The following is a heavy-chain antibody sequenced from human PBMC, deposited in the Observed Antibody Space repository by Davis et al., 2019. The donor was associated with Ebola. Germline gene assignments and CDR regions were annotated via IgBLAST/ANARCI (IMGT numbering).Heavy chain of an antibody. J-gene: IGHJ4*02. CDR1: GGSISSSSYY. Sequence: PGGSLRLSCTVSGGSISSSSYYWGWIRQPPGKGLEWIGSIYYSGSTYYNPSLKSRVTISVDTSKNQFSLKLSSVTAADTAVYYCARRGYSSGWPWGHYFDYWGQGTLVTVSS. V-gene: IGHV4-39*01. CDR2: IYYSGST. D-gene: IGHD6-19*01. CDR3: ARRGYSSGWPWGHYFDY.